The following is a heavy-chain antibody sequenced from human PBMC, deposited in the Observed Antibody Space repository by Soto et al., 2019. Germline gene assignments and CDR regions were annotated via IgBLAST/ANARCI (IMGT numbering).Heavy chain of an antibody. V-gene: IGHV4-34*01. D-gene: IGHD2-8*01. J-gene: IGHJ5*02. CDR3: ARGKATCTNGVCYTGVWFDP. Sequence: QVQLQQWGAGLLKPSETLSLTCAVYGGSFSGYYWSWLRQPPGKGLEWIGEINHSGSTNDNPSLKSRVTISVATSKNQFSLKLSSVTAADTAVYYCARGKATCTNGVCYTGVWFDPWGQGTLVTVSS. CDR2: INHSGST. CDR1: GGSFSGYY.